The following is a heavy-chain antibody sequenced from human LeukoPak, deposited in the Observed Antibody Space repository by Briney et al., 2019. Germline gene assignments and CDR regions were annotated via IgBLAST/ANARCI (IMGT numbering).Heavy chain of an antibody. CDR1: GFTFSSYS. J-gene: IGHJ4*02. D-gene: IGHD5-24*01. CDR3: AREMATIRVWPRTIDY. CDR2: ISSSSSYI. Sequence: GGSLRLSCAASGFTFSSYSMNWVRQAPGKGLEWVSSISSSSSYIYYADSVKGRFTISRDNAKTSLYLQMNSLRAEDTAVYYCAREMATIRVWPRTIDYWGQGTLVTVSS. V-gene: IGHV3-21*01.